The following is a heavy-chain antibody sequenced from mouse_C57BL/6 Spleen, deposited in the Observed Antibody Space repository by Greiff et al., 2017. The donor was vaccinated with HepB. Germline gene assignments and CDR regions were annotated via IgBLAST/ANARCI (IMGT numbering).Heavy chain of an antibody. V-gene: IGHV1-19*01. CDR1: GYTFTDYY. J-gene: IGHJ2*01. CDR3: ARKYYFDY. Sequence: EVKLMESGPVLVKPGASVKMSCKASGYTFTDYYMNWVKQSHGKSLEWIGVINPYNGGTSYNQKFKGKATLTVDKSSSTAYMELNSLTSEDSAVYYCARKYYFDYWGQGTTLTVSS. CDR2: INPYNGGT.